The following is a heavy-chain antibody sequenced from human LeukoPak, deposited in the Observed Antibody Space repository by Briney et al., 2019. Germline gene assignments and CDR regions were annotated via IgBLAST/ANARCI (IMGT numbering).Heavy chain of an antibody. CDR3: ARRPGTLPLDY. J-gene: IGHJ4*02. CDR1: GFTFSTYE. V-gene: IGHV3-48*03. D-gene: IGHD1-1*01. Sequence: GGSLRLSCAASGFTFSTYEMNWVRQAPGKGLEWVSYISSGGSTIYYADSVEGRFTISRDDAKNSLYLQMNSLRAEDTAVYYCARRPGTLPLDYWGQGTLVTVSS. CDR2: ISSGGSTI.